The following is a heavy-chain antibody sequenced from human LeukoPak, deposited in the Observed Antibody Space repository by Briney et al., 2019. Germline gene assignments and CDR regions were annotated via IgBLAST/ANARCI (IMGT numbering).Heavy chain of an antibody. CDR1: GFTFSSYG. CDR3: AKDAGKMGYSIHED. V-gene: IGHV3-33*06. CDR2: IWYDGSNK. J-gene: IGHJ4*02. D-gene: IGHD6-13*01. Sequence: GGSLRLSCAASGFTFSSYGMHWVRQAPGKGLEWVAVIWYDGSNKYYADSVKGRFTISRDNSKNTLYLQMNSLRAEDTAVYYCAKDAGKMGYSIHEDWGQGTLVTVSS.